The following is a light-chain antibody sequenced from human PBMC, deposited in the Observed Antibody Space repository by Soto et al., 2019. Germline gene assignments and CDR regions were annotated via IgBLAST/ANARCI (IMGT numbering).Light chain of an antibody. CDR2: KAS. V-gene: IGKV1-5*03. CDR1: QNVNGW. CDR3: QQYDTRCT. Sequence: DIQMTQSPSTLSASVGDRVTITCRASQNVNGWLAWYQQKPGKAPKLLINKASTLESGVPSRFSGRGFGTEFTLTISSLQTDDFATYYCQQYDTRCTVGQGTKVDSK. J-gene: IGKJ1*01.